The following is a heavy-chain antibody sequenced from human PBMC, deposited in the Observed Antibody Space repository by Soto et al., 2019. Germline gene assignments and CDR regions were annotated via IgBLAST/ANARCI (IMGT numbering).Heavy chain of an antibody. CDR3: ARVVWFRGMDV. CDR2: TYYRSKWIH. Sequence: PSQTLSLTCXISGDSVSSSSAPWNWIRQSPSRGLEWLGRTYYRSKWIHEYTVSMESRITINPDPSKNQFSLHIYSVTPEDTAVYYCARVVWFRGMDVWGQGTPVTVSS. J-gene: IGHJ6*02. V-gene: IGHV6-1*01. CDR1: GDSVSSSSAP. D-gene: IGHD3-16*01.